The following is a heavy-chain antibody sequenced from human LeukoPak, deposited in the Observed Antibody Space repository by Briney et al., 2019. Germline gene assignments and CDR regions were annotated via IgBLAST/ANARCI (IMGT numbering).Heavy chain of an antibody. CDR1: GYTLTELS. CDR3: ATGGSWVVAANNAFDI. D-gene: IGHD2-15*01. V-gene: IGHV1-24*01. CDR2: FDPEDGET. Sequence: ASVKVSCKVSGYTLTELSMHWVRQAPGKGLEWMGGFDPEDGETIYAQKFQGRVTMTEDTSTDTAYMELRSLRSEDTAVYYCATGGSWVVAANNAFDIWGQGTMVTVSS. J-gene: IGHJ3*02.